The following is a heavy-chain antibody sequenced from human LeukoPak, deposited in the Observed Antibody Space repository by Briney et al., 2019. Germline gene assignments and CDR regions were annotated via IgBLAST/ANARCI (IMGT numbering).Heavy chain of an antibody. V-gene: IGHV1-69*04. D-gene: IGHD6-13*01. CDR1: GGTFSSYA. CDR2: IIPILGIA. Sequence: GASVNVSCKASGGTFSSYAISWVRQAPGQGLEWMGRIIPILGIANYAQKFQGRVTITADKSTSTAYMELSSLRSEDTAVYYCARGRDSSSWSHWYFDLWGRGTLVTVSS. J-gene: IGHJ2*01. CDR3: ARGRDSSSWSHWYFDL.